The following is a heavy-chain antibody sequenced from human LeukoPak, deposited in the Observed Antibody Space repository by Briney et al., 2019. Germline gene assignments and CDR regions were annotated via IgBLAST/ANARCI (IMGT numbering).Heavy chain of an antibody. CDR1: GYSFNSYW. CDR2: IYPGDSDT. D-gene: IGHD3-10*01. Sequence: GESLKISCKGSGYSFNSYWIGWVRQMPGKGLEWMGIIYPGDSDTRYSPSFQGQVTISADKSISTAYLQWSSLKASDTAMYYCAIDRGFGESQQYYYYGMDVWGQGTTVTVSS. J-gene: IGHJ6*02. V-gene: IGHV5-51*01. CDR3: AIDRGFGESQQYYYYGMDV.